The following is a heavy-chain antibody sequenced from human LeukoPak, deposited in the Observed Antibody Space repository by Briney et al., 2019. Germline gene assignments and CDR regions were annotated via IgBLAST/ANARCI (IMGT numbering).Heavy chain of an antibody. V-gene: IGHV1-2*04. CDR1: GYTFTKYF. CDR2: INPNSGGT. CDR3: ARGGGIQLWFTPRHFDY. D-gene: IGHD5-18*01. Sequence: WASVKVSCKASGYTFTKYFITWVRQAPGQGLEWMGWINPNSGGTNYAQKFQGWVTMTRDTSISTAYMELSRLRSDDTAVYYCARGGGIQLWFTPRHFDYWGQGTLVTVSS. J-gene: IGHJ4*02.